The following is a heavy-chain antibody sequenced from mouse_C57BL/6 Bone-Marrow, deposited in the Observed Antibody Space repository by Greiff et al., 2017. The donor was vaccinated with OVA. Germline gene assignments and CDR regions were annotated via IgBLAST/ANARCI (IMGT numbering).Heavy chain of an antibody. CDR3: TREKIYYDYDGGFFDY. D-gene: IGHD2-4*01. Sequence: EVKVVESGEGLVKPGGSLKLSCAASGFTFSSYAMSWVRQTPEKRLEWVAYISSGGDYIYYADTVKGRFTISRDNARNTLYLQMSSLKSEDTAMYYCTREKIYYDYDGGFFDYWGQGTTLTVSS. V-gene: IGHV5-9-1*02. CDR2: ISSGGDYI. J-gene: IGHJ2*01. CDR1: GFTFSSYA.